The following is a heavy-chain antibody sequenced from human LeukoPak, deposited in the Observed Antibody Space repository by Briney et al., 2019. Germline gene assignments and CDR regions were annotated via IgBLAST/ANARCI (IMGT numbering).Heavy chain of an antibody. J-gene: IGHJ4*02. CDR1: GGSFSGYY. D-gene: IGHD3-22*01. CDR2: INHSGST. V-gene: IGHV4-34*01. CDR3: ARVYYYDSSGYYFDFDY. Sequence: SETLSLTCAVYGGSFSGYYWSWIRQPPGKGLEWIGEINHSGSTNYNPSLKSRVTISVDTSKNQFSLKLSSVTAADTAVYYCARVYYYDSSGYYFDFDYWGQGTLVTVSS.